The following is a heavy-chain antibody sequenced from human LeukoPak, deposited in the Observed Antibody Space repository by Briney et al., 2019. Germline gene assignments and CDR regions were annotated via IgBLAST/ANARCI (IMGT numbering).Heavy chain of an antibody. CDR3: AIFDFLFGEIDNWFDP. J-gene: IGHJ5*02. CDR1: GYIFTSYW. V-gene: IGHV5-51*01. CDR2: IYPGDSDT. D-gene: IGHD3-16*01. Sequence: AGASLQISCEGSGYIFTSYWIGWVRQMPGKGLEWVGIIYPGDSDTRYSPSFQGQVTISADKSISTAYLQWSSLKASDTAMYYCAIFDFLFGEIDNWFDPWGQGTQVTVSS.